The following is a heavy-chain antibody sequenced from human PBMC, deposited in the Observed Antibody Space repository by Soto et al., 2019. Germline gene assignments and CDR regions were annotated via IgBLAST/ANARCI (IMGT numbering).Heavy chain of an antibody. CDR1: GYTFSSYG. Sequence: GASVKVSCKASGYTFSSYGISWVRQAPGQRLEWMGWISAYNGNTNYAQKLQGRVTMTTDTSTSTAYMELRGLRSDDTAVFFCARGYSSGWYLVRFDPGGQGTLVTVPS. V-gene: IGHV1-18*01. CDR2: ISAYNGNT. J-gene: IGHJ5*02. D-gene: IGHD6-19*01. CDR3: ARGYSSGWYLVRFDP.